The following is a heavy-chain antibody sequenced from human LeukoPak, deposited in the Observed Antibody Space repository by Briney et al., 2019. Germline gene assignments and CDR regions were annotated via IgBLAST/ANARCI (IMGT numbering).Heavy chain of an antibody. J-gene: IGHJ4*02. CDR3: ATTISGSNCDY. CDR2: ISFDGSKK. CDR1: GFTFSSYG. D-gene: IGHD1-26*01. Sequence: GGSLSLPCAASGFTFSSYGMHWVRQAPGKGLEWVAVISFDGSKKYYADSVKGRFTISRDNAKSSLYLQMNSLRAEDTAVYYCATTISGSNCDYWGQGTLVTVSS. V-gene: IGHV3-30*03.